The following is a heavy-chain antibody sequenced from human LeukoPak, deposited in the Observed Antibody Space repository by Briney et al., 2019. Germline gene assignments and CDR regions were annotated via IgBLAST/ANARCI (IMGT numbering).Heavy chain of an antibody. CDR1: GYTFGDYA. CDR2: IRSKTYGGTT. CDR3: TRVDYGGARRRNY. V-gene: IGHV3-49*03. Sequence: GRSLRLSCTASGYTFGDYALSWFRQAPGKGLEWVSFIRSKTYGGTTRYAASGKGRFNISRDDSRAIAYLQMNSLKIEDTAIYYCTRVDYGGARRRNYWGQGTLVTVSS. J-gene: IGHJ4*02. D-gene: IGHD4-23*01.